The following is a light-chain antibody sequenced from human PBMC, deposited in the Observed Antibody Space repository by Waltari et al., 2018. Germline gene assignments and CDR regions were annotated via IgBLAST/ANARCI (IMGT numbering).Light chain of an antibody. V-gene: IGLV2-14*01. Sequence: QSALTQPASVSGSPGQSITISCTGTSSDVGGYNYVSWYQQHPGKAPQLRIYEVSNRPAGVSNRFSCSKSGNTASLTISGLQAEDEADYYCSSYTSSSTLVFGGGTKLTVL. CDR1: SSDVGGYNY. CDR3: SSYTSSSTLV. J-gene: IGLJ2*01. CDR2: EVS.